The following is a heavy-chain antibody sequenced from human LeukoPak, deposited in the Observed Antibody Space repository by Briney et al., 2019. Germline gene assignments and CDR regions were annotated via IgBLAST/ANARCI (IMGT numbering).Heavy chain of an antibody. CDR3: ARPESTVYGSFDY. CDR1: GGTFSSYA. J-gene: IGHJ4*02. V-gene: IGHV1-69*06. D-gene: IGHD4-17*01. CDR2: IIPIFGTA. Sequence: ASVKVSFKASGGTFSSYAISWVRQAPGQGLEWMGGIIPIFGTANYAQKFQGRVTITAVKSTSTAYMELSSLRSEDTAVYYCARPESTVYGSFDYWGQGTLVTVSS.